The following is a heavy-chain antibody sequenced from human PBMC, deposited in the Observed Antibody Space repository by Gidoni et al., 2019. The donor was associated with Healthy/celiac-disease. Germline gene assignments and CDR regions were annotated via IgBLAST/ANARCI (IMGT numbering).Heavy chain of an antibody. J-gene: IGHJ4*02. Sequence: QLQLQESGPGLVKPSETLSLTCTVSGGSISSSSYYWGWIRQPPGKGLEWIGSIYYSGSTYYNPSLKSRVTISVDTSKNQFSLKLSSVTAADTAVYYCARQIRPYYDSSGYYFDYWGQGTLVTVSS. D-gene: IGHD3-22*01. CDR1: GGSISSSSYY. CDR2: IYYSGST. V-gene: IGHV4-39*01. CDR3: ARQIRPYYDSSGYYFDY.